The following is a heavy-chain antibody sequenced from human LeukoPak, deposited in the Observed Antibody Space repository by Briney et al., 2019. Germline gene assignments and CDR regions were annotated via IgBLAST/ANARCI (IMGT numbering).Heavy chain of an antibody. CDR3: ASQRGSGILGY. CDR2: INHSGST. Sequence: PSETLSLTCAVYGGSFSGYYWSWIRQPPGKGLEWIGEINHSGSTNYNPSLKSRVTISVDTSKNQFSLKLSSVTAADTAVYYCASQRGSGILGYWGQGTLVTVSS. J-gene: IGHJ4*02. V-gene: IGHV4-34*01. CDR1: GGSFSGYY. D-gene: IGHD3-10*01.